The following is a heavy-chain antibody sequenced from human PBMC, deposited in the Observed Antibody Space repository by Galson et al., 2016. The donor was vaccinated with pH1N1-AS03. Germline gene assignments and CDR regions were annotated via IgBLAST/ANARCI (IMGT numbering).Heavy chain of an antibody. CDR3: AREEGGFGSNWLQTDAFDI. CDR2: INTDGSNT. V-gene: IGHV3-74*01. D-gene: IGHD6-13*01. Sequence: SLRLSCAGSGFSIRTYWMHWVRQVPGKGLVWVSRINTDGSNTDYADSVKDRFSISRDNSKNTLYLQMNSLGTEDTALYYCAREEGGFGSNWLQTDAFDIWGQGTMVTVSS. J-gene: IGHJ3*02. CDR1: GFSIRTYW.